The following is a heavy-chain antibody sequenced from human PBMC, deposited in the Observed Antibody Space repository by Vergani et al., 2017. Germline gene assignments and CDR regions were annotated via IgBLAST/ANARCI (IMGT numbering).Heavy chain of an antibody. CDR1: GGPFSGFY. J-gene: IGHJ4*02. D-gene: IGHD1-26*01. Sequence: QVQLQQWGAGLLKPSETLSPTCAVHGGPFSGFYWSWSRQPAGKGRVWIGRIYTSGSTNYNPSLTSRVTVSVDTSQNQFSLKLRSVTATDTSVYYCPRGVGAGASSGCIDYWGQGTLVTVSS. CDR3: PRGVGAGASSGCIDY. V-gene: IGHV4-59*10. CDR2: IYTSGST.